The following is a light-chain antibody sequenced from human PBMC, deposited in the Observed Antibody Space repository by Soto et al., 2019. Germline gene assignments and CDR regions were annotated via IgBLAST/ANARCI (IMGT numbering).Light chain of an antibody. V-gene: IGKV3-15*01. Sequence: DIVMTQSPATLSVSPGERATLSCRASQSVGRNLAWYQQKPGQAPRLLIYGASPRATGIPARFSGSGSGTEFILTISSLQSEDFAVYYCQQYNNWPRTFGQGTKV. CDR2: GAS. CDR1: QSVGRN. CDR3: QQYNNWPRT. J-gene: IGKJ1*01.